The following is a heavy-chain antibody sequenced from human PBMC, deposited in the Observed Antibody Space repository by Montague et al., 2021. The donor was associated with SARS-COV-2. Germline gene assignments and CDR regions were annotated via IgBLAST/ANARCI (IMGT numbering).Heavy chain of an antibody. V-gene: IGHV4-34*01. CDR1: GGAYNGFY. CDR2: VNKGGST. Sequence: SETLSLTCAVYGGAYNGFYWSWIRQAPGKGLGWIGEVNKGGSTNYNPSLKSRVTISVNTSKNQYSRNMYSLTAADTAVYFCARGHRGCSGSSCNGGFRRGAFGSWGTGTLVTVS. CDR3: ARGHRGCSGSSCNGGFRRGAFGS. D-gene: IGHD2-2*01. J-gene: IGHJ4*02.